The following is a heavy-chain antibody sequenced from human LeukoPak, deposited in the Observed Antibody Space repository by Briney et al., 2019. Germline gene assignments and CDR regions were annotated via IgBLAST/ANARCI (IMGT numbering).Heavy chain of an antibody. CDR1: GYTFTSYA. CDR3: ASLRSGSYHAFDI. V-gene: IGHV1-8*02. Sequence: ASVKVSCKASGYTFTSYAMNWVRQATGQGLEWMGWMNPNSGNTGYAQKFQGRVTMTRNTSISTAYMELSSLRSEDTAVYYCASLRSGSYHAFDIWGQGTMVTVSS. CDR2: MNPNSGNT. J-gene: IGHJ3*02. D-gene: IGHD3-10*01.